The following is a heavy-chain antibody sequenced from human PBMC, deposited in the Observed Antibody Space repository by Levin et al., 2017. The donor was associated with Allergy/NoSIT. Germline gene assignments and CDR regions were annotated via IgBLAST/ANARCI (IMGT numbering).Heavy chain of an antibody. V-gene: IGHV3-30-3*01. D-gene: IGHD3-10*01. Sequence: PGGSLRLSCAASGFTFSSYAMHWVRQAPGKGLEWVAVISYDGSNKYYADSVKGRFTISRDNSKNTLYLQMNSLRAEDTAVYYCARPTRFGSRGAFDIWGQGTMVTVSS. J-gene: IGHJ3*02. CDR1: GFTFSSYA. CDR3: ARPTRFGSRGAFDI. CDR2: ISYDGSNK.